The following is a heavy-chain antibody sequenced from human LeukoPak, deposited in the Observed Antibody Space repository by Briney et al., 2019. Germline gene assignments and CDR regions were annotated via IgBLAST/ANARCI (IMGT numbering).Heavy chain of an antibody. D-gene: IGHD1-26*01. CDR3: ARASFKRIVGATDFDY. Sequence: GGSLRLSCAASGFTFSDYYMGWIRQAPGKGLEWVSYISSSGSTIYYADSVKGRFTISWDNAKNSLYLQMNSLRAEDTAVYYCARASFKRIVGATDFDYWGQGTLVTVSS. CDR1: GFTFSDYY. CDR2: ISSSGSTI. J-gene: IGHJ4*02. V-gene: IGHV3-11*01.